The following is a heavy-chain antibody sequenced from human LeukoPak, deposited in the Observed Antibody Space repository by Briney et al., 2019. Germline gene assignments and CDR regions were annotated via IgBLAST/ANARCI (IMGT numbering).Heavy chain of an antibody. CDR1: GGSISSYY. CDR2: IYYSGST. J-gene: IGHJ6*02. Sequence: PSETLSLTCTVSGGSISSYYWSWIRQPPGKGLEWIGYIYYSGSTNYNPSLKSRVTISVDTSKNQFSLKLSSVTAADTAVYYCARVSGSSWYYYYYGMDVWGQGTTLTVSS. D-gene: IGHD6-13*01. CDR3: ARVSGSSWYYYYYGMDV. V-gene: IGHV4-59*01.